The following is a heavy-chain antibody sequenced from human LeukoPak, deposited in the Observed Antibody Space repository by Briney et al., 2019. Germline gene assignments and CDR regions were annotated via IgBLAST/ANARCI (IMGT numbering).Heavy chain of an antibody. J-gene: IGHJ6*03. CDR3: ARLYSLGYCSSTSCWAKDYYYMDV. Sequence: PSETLSLTCAVYGGSFSGYYWSWIRQPPGKGLEWIGEINHSGSTNYNPSLKSRVTISVDTSKNQFSLKLSSVTAAGTAVYYCARLYSLGYCSSTSCWAKDYYYMDVWGKGTTVTVSS. CDR1: GGSFSGYY. CDR2: INHSGST. D-gene: IGHD2-2*01. V-gene: IGHV4-34*01.